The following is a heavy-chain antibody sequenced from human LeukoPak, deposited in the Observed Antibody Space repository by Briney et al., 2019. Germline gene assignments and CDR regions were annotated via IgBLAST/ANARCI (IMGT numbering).Heavy chain of an antibody. CDR1: GGSISSSSYY. Sequence: SSETLSLTCTVSGGSISSSSYYWGWIRQPPGKGLEWIGSIYYSGSTYYNPSLKSRVTISVDTSKNQFSLKLSSVTAADTAVYYCAREVDTAMVKGIGYYYYYMDVWGKGTTVTVSS. D-gene: IGHD5-18*01. CDR3: AREVDTAMVKGIGYYYYYMDV. CDR2: IYYSGST. V-gene: IGHV4-39*02. J-gene: IGHJ6*03.